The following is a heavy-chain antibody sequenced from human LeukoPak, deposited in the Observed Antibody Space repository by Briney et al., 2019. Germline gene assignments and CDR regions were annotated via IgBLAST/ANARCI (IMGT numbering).Heavy chain of an antibody. CDR2: MFFSGAT. D-gene: IGHD3-22*01. CDR1: DDSISSYY. CDR3: ARLPYYYDSHGFRDYHYYMDV. Sequence: PSETLSLTCTVADDSISSYYWTWIRQSPGKGLEWLAYMFFSGATTYNPSLRSRVPVLVDTSKNQFSLKLSSVTAADTAVYYCARLPYYYDSHGFRDYHYYMDVWGKGTTVTVSS. J-gene: IGHJ6*03. V-gene: IGHV4-59*08.